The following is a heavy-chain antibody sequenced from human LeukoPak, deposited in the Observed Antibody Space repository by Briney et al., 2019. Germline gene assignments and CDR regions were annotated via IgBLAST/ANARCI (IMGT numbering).Heavy chain of an antibody. V-gene: IGHV4-39*01. CDR3: ARHGALYYMDV. J-gene: IGHJ6*03. D-gene: IGHD3-16*01. Sequence: SETLSLTCTVSGGSISSSSYYWGWIRQPPGKGLEWIGSIYYSGSTYYNPSLKSRVTISVDTSKNQFSLKLSSVTAADTAVYYCARHGALYYMDVWGKGTTVTVSS. CDR2: IYYSGST. CDR1: GGSISSSSYY.